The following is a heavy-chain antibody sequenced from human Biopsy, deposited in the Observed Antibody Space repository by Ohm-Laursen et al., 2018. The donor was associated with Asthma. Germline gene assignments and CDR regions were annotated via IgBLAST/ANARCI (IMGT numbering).Heavy chain of an antibody. CDR2: IKHDGSEK. CDR1: GFTFGDYW. J-gene: IGHJ6*02. V-gene: IGHV3-7*01. D-gene: IGHD2-15*01. Sequence: SLRLSCTASGFTFGDYWMSWVRQVPGKGLEWVANIKHDGSEKNHVDSLKGRFTISRDNAKNSLYLQMNSLRAEDTAVYYCARVDGVVEPATRMGGMDVWGQGTTVTVSS. CDR3: ARVDGVVEPATRMGGMDV.